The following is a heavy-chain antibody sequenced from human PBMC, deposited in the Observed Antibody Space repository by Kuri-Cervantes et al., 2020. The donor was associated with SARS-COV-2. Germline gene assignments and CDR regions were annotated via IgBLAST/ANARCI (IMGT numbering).Heavy chain of an antibody. Sequence: GSLRLSCTVSGYSISSGYYWGWIRQPPGKGLEWIGSIYHSGSTYYNPSLKSRVTISVDTSKNQFSLKLSSVTAAGTAVYYCARDPTGLQYYFDYWGQGTLVTVSS. CDR1: GYSISSGYY. CDR2: IYHSGST. CDR3: ARDPTGLQYYFDY. V-gene: IGHV4-38-2*02. D-gene: IGHD4-11*01. J-gene: IGHJ4*02.